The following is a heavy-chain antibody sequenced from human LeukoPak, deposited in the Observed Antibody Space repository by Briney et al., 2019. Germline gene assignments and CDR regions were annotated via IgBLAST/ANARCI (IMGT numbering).Heavy chain of an antibody. CDR2: ISYDGSNK. Sequence: GGSLRLSCAASGFTFSSYAMHWVRQAPGKGLEWVAVISYDGSNKYYADSVKGRFTISRDNSKNTLYLQMNSLRAEDTAVYYCAREDKVAPLDYWGQGTLVTVSS. CDR3: AREDKVAPLDY. D-gene: IGHD5-12*01. CDR1: GFTFSSYA. J-gene: IGHJ4*02. V-gene: IGHV3-30*04.